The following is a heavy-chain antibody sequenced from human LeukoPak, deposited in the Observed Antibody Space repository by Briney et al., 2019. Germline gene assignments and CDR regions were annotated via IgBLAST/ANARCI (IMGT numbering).Heavy chain of an antibody. V-gene: IGHV3-30*01. D-gene: IGHD4-17*01. CDR1: GFTFSSYA. Sequence: GGSLRLSCAASGFTFSSYAMHWVRQAPGKGLEWVAVISYDGSNKYYADSVKGRFTISRDNSKNTLYLQMNSLRAEDTAVYYCAKQAHDYGDYLAYYGMDVWGQGTTVTVSS. CDR3: AKQAHDYGDYLAYYGMDV. J-gene: IGHJ6*02. CDR2: ISYDGSNK.